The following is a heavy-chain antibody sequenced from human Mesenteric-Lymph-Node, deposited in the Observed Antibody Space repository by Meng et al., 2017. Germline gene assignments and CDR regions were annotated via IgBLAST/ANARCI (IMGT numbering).Heavy chain of an antibody. CDR3: ARGSAGDYYFDS. CDR2: TYVGGST. CDR1: GGSISSGSYY. D-gene: IGHD4-17*01. V-gene: IGHV4-61*02. Sequence: LRLSCTVSGGSISSGSYYWSWIRQPAGKGLEWIGRTYVGGSTDYNPSLRSRATVSVDTSNNHISLRLASVTAADTAVYFCARGSAGDYYFDSWGQGTVVTVSS. J-gene: IGHJ4*02.